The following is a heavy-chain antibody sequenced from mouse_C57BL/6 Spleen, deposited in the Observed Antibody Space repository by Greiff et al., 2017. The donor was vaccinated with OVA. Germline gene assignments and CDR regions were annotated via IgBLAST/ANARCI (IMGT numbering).Heavy chain of an antibody. D-gene: IGHD1-1*01. CDR3: ARQGYGSSYVRLAY. Sequence: QVQLQQPGAELVMPGASVKLSCKASGYTFTSYWMHWVKQRPGQGLEWIGEIDPSDSYTNYNQKFKGKSTLTVDKSSSTGYMQISSLTAEDSAVYECARQGYGSSYVRLAYWGQGTLVTVCA. CDR2: IDPSDSYT. V-gene: IGHV1-69*01. CDR1: GYTFTSYW. J-gene: IGHJ3*01.